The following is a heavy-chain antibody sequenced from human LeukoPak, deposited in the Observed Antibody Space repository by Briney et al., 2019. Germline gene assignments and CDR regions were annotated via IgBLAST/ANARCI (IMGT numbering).Heavy chain of an antibody. D-gene: IGHD3-22*01. CDR1: GFTFSSYA. CDR2: IGGSGGST. V-gene: IGHV3-23*01. CDR3: AKDRYYYDSSGSLYYFDY. Sequence: GRSLRLSCAASGFTFSSYAMSWVRQAPGKGLEWVSAIGGSGGSTYYADSVKGRFTISRDNSKNTLYLQMNSLRAEDTAVYYCAKDRYYYDSSGSLYYFDYWGQGTLVTVSS. J-gene: IGHJ4*02.